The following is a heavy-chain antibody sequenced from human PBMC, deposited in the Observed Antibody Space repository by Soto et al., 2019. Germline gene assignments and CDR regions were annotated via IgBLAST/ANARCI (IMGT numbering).Heavy chain of an antibody. D-gene: IGHD5-12*01. CDR1: GYTFTSYY. CDR2: INPSGGST. J-gene: IGHJ4*02. Sequence: ASVKVSCKASGYTFTSYYMHWVRQATGQGLEWMGIINPSGGSTSYAQKFQGRVTMTRDTSTSTVYMELSSLRSEDTAVYYCARDIEMATTPGYWGQGTLVTVSS. CDR3: ARDIEMATTPGY. V-gene: IGHV1-46*01.